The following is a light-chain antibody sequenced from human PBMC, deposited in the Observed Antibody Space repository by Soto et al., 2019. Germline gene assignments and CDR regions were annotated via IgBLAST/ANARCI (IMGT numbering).Light chain of an antibody. Sequence: QSVLTQPHSISGAPGQRVTIYCTGSSXNIGAGSDVHWYHQLPGTAPKLLIYGNTNRPSGVPDRFSGSKSGTSASLAIAGLQTEDEGDYYCQTYDRSLSGLYVFGTGTKVTVL. V-gene: IGLV1-40*01. CDR2: GNT. CDR3: QTYDRSLSGLYV. J-gene: IGLJ1*01. CDR1: SXNIGAGSD.